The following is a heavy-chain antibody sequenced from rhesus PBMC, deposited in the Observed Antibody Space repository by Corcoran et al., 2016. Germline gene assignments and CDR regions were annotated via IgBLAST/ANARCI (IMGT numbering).Heavy chain of an antibody. D-gene: IGHD1-26*01. CDR1: GGSISRGYG. CDR3: ARKNWNYGYYFDY. Sequence: QVQLQESGPGLVKPSETLSLTCAVSGGSISRGYGWSWIRPPPGQGLEWIGHIYGSIGSTYYNPSLKSRVTISKDTSKNQFSLKLSSVTAADTAVYYCARKNWNYGYYFDYWGQGVLVTVSS. J-gene: IGHJ4*01. V-gene: IGHV4S7*01. CDR2: IYGSIGST.